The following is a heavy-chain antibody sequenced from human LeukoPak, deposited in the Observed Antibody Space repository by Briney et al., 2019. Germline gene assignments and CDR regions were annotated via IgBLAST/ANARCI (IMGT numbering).Heavy chain of an antibody. CDR3: TRVEMATMGTFDY. J-gene: IGHJ4*02. Sequence: GGSLRLSCVGSGFSFSSSDMNWFRQAPGKGLEWVGFIRSKAYGGTTEYAASVKGRFTISRDDSKSIAYLQMNSLKTEDTAVYYCTRVEMATMGTFDYWGQGTLVTVSS. CDR2: IRSKAYGGTT. V-gene: IGHV3-49*03. D-gene: IGHD5-24*01. CDR1: GFSFSSSD.